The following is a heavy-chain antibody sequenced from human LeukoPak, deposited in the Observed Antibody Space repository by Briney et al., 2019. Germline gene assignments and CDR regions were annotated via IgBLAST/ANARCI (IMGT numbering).Heavy chain of an antibody. CDR2: IYSSENT. CDR1: GGSISSYY. CDR3: ARGARGQPYYLDY. J-gene: IGHJ4*02. D-gene: IGHD1-14*01. V-gene: IGHV4-4*07. Sequence: SETLSLTCTVSGGSISSYYWSCIRQPAGKGLEWIGRIYSSENTNYNPSLKSRVTMSVDTSKNQFSLKLSSVTAADTAVYYCARGARGQPYYLDYWGQGTLVTVSS.